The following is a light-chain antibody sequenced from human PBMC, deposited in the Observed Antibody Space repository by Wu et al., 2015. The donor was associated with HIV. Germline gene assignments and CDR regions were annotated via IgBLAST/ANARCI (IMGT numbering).Light chain of an antibody. V-gene: IGKV3-11*01. CDR3: QQRKSWPRT. J-gene: IGKJ1*01. CDR2: DAS. Sequence: IVLTQSPGTLSLSPGERATLSCRASQSVSSFLAWYQQKPGQAPRLLIYDASNRATGVPARFSGSGSGTDFTLTISSLEPEDFAVYYCQQRKSWPRTFGQGTKVEIK. CDR1: QSVSSF.